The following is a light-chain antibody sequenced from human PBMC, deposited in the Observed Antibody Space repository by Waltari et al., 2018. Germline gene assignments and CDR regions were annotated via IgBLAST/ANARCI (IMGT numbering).Light chain of an antibody. CDR2: GAS. V-gene: IGKV3-15*01. J-gene: IGKJ4*01. CDR1: QSIHDN. Sequence: EIVMTQSPATLSVSQGERATLYCRASQSIHDNLAWYKQKPGQAPRLLIYGASTRATGIPARFRGSGSGAEFTLTITSLQSEDCAVYYCQQYNVWPPLTFGGGTKVEIK. CDR3: QQYNVWPPLT.